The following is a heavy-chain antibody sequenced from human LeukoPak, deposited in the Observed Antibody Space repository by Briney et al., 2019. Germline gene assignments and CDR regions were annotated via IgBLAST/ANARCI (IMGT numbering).Heavy chain of an antibody. CDR3: ARFGSGWWYNDY. V-gene: IGHV4-34*01. CDR2: INHSGST. J-gene: IGHJ4*02. CDR1: GGSFSGYY. D-gene: IGHD6-19*01. Sequence: NPSETLSLTCAVYGGSFSGYYWSWIRQPPGKGLEWIGEINHSGSTNYNPSLKSRVTISVDTSKNQFSLKLSSVTAADTAVYYCARFGSGWWYNDYWGQGTLVTVSS.